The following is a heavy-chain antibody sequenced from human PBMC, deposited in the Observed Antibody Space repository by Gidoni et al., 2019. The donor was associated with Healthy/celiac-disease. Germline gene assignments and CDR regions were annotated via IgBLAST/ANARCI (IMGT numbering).Heavy chain of an antibody. D-gene: IGHD6-13*01. CDR2: ISYDGSNK. CDR1: GFTFSSYA. Sequence: QVQLVESGGGVVQPGRSLRLSCAASGFTFSSYAMHWVRQAPGKWLEWVSVISYDGSNKYYADSVKGRFTISRDNSKNTLYLQMNSLRAEDTAVYYCARDWVAAVTYYYYMDVWGKGTTVTVSS. V-gene: IGHV3-30-3*01. CDR3: ARDWVAAVTYYYYMDV. J-gene: IGHJ6*03.